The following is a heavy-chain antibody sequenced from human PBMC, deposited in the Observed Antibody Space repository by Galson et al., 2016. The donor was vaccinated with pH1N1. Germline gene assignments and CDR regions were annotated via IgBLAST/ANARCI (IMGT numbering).Heavy chain of an antibody. CDR1: GFTFSSCA. Sequence: SLRLSCAASGFTFSSCAMSWVRQAPGKGLEWVSSISASGANTNYADPVKGRFTISRDNSKNTLYLQTNSLRAEDTAIYYCVKLDSSGYYYGRFDSWGQGTLVTVSS. CDR2: ISASGANT. CDR3: VKLDSSGYYYGRFDS. V-gene: IGHV3-23*01. J-gene: IGHJ4*02. D-gene: IGHD3-22*01.